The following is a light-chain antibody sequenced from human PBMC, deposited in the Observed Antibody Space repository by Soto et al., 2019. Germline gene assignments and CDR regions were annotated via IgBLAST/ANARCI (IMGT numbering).Light chain of an antibody. J-gene: IGLJ2*01. V-gene: IGLV1-44*01. CDR3: VTWDDRLNGTV. CDR2: TDD. CDR1: GSNIGSHT. Sequence: QSVLTQPPSASGTPGQRVTISCSGSGSNIGSHTVNWYQQLPGTAPKLLIYTDDQRPSAVPDRFSGSKSGTSASLAISGLQSEDEADYHCVTWDDRLNGTVFGGGTKLTVL.